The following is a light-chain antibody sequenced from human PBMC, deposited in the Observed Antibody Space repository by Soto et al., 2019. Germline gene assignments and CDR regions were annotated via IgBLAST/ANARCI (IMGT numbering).Light chain of an antibody. CDR1: QSISSY. J-gene: IGKJ1*01. CDR2: AAS. V-gene: IGKV1-39*01. CDR3: QQSDNSLRT. Sequence: DIQMTQSPSSLSASVGDRVTITCRASQSISSYLNWYQQKPGKAPKLLIYAASSLQSGVPSRFSGSGSGTDFTLTISSLQPEDFATYYCQQSDNSLRTFGQGTKVDI.